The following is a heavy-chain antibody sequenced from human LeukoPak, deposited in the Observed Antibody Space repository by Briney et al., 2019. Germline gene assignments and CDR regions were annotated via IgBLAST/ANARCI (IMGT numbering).Heavy chain of an antibody. V-gene: IGHV3-23*01. J-gene: IGHJ3*02. CDR3: AKCGGGELQDAFDI. Sequence: GGSLRLSCAASGFTFSSSAMSWVRQVPGKGLEWVSGISASGGSTNYADSVRGRFTISRDNSKSTLYVQMNSLRDEDTALYYCAKCGGGELQDAFDIWGQGTMVTVSS. CDR1: GFTFSSSA. CDR2: ISASGGST. D-gene: IGHD1-26*01.